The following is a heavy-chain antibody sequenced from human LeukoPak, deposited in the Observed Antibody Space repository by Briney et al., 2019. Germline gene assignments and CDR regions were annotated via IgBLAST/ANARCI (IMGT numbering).Heavy chain of an antibody. CDR2: MNPNSGNT. CDR1: GYTFTSYD. V-gene: IGHV1-8*01. J-gene: IGHJ4*02. D-gene: IGHD6-19*01. Sequence: ASVKVSCKASGYTFTSYDINWVRQATGQGLEWMGWMNPNSGNTGYAQKFQGRVTMTRDTSTSTVYMELSSLRSEDTAVYYCARGGVIAVAGTALDYWGQGTLVTVSS. CDR3: ARGGVIAVAGTALDY.